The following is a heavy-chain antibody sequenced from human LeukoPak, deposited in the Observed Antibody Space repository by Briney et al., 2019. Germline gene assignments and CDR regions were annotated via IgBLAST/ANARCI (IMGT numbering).Heavy chain of an antibody. CDR3: ARDELNAFDI. CDR2: IIPIFGTA. D-gene: IGHD1-26*01. CDR1: GGTFSSYA. J-gene: IGHJ3*02. Sequence: ASVRVSCKASGGTFSSYAMSWVRQAPGQGLEWMGGIIPIFGTANYAQKFQGRVTITADKSTSTAYMELSSLRSEDTAVYYCARDELNAFDIWGQGTMVTVSS. V-gene: IGHV1-69*06.